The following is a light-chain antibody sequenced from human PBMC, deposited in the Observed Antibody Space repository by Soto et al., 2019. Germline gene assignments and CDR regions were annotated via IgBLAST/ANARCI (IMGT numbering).Light chain of an antibody. CDR1: QSISTK. CDR3: QQYNNRPPRT. J-gene: IGKJ1*01. V-gene: IGKV3-15*01. Sequence: IVMTQSPATLSVSPGGRATLSCRASQSISTKLAWYHQKPGQAPRILIYDASTRATGIPARFSGSGSGTEFTLTISSLQSEDFAVYSGQQYNNRPPRTFGQGTKVDIK. CDR2: DAS.